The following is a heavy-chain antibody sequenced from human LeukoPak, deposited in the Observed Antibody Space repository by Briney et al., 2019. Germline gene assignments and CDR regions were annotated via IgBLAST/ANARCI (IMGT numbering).Heavy chain of an antibody. D-gene: IGHD2-2*02. Sequence: GGSLRLSCAASGFTFSSYAMSWVRQAPGKGLEWVSAISGSGGSTYYADSVKGRFTISRDNSKNTLYLQMNSLRAEDTAVYYCAKDQRGVVVPAAIGEYPYFAYWGQGTLVTVSS. CDR2: ISGSGGST. CDR3: AKDQRGVVVPAAIGEYPYFAY. J-gene: IGHJ4*02. CDR1: GFTFSSYA. V-gene: IGHV3-23*01.